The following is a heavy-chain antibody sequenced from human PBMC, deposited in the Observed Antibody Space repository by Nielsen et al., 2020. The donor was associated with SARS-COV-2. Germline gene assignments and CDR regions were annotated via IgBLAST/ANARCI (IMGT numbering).Heavy chain of an antibody. V-gene: IGHV3-48*02. D-gene: IGHD3-22*01. CDR1: GFTFTSYS. CDR3: AGWLLPKYGMDV. CDR2: ISGSTTAM. Sequence: GESLKISCAASGFTFTSYSMNWVRQAPGKGLEWISYISGSTTAMYYADSVKGRFTISRDNAKNSLYLQMSSLRDEDTAVYYCAGWLLPKYGMDVWGQGTTVTVSS. J-gene: IGHJ6*02.